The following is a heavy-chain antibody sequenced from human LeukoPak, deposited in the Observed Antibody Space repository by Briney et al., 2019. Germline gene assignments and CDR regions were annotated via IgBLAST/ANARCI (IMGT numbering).Heavy chain of an antibody. CDR1: GFTFSTNS. Sequence: GGSLRLSCAASGFTFSTNSMNWVRQAPGKGLEWVSYISSTSGTIFYADSVRGRFTISRDNAKNSLYLQMNSLRAEDTAVYYCARDLAVAGNFDYWGQGTLVTVSS. J-gene: IGHJ4*02. CDR3: ARDLAVAGNFDY. CDR2: ISSTSGTI. V-gene: IGHV3-48*04. D-gene: IGHD6-19*01.